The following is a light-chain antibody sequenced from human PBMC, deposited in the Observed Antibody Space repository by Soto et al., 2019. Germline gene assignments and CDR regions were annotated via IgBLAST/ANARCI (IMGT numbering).Light chain of an antibody. CDR1: QSIDTR. Sequence: DFQMTQFPFTLSASVGDRVTITCRASQSIDTRLNWYQQKPGKAPNLLIYKASSLQSGVPSRFSGSESGTEFTLTISGLQPDDFATYSCQQYNSSPYTFGEGTKLEIK. J-gene: IGKJ2*01. CDR2: KAS. CDR3: QQYNSSPYT. V-gene: IGKV1-5*03.